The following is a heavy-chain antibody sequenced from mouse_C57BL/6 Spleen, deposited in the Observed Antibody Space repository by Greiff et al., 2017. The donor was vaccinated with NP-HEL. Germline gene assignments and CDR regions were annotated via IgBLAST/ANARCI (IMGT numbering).Heavy chain of an antibody. CDR1: GYTFTSYW. J-gene: IGHJ2*01. CDR3: ARSTTVVAHFDY. CDR2: IDPSDSYT. Sequence: QVHVKQPGAELVRPGTSVKLSCKASGYTFTSYWMHWVKQRPGQGLEWIGVIDPSDSYTNYNQKFKGKATLTVDTSSSTAYMQLSSLTSEDSAVYYCARSTTVVAHFDYWGQGTTLTVSS. D-gene: IGHD1-1*01. V-gene: IGHV1-59*01.